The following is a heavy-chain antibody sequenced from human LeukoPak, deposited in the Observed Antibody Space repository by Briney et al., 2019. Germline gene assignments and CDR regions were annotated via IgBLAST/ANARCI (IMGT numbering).Heavy chain of an antibody. D-gene: IGHD2-2*01. V-gene: IGHV4-59*01. J-gene: IGHJ3*02. CDR2: IYYSGST. CDR1: GGSISSYY. CDR3: ARVRYCSSTSCPKAFDI. Sequence: SETLSLTCTVSGGSISSYYWSWIRQPPGKGLEWIGYIYYSGSTNYNPSLKSRVTISVDTSKNQFSLKLSSVTVADTAVYYCARVRYCSSTSCPKAFDIWGQGTMVTVSS.